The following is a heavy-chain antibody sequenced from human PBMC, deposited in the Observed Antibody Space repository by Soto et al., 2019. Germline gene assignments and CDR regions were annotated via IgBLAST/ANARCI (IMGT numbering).Heavy chain of an antibody. CDR3: ARRDYGDYEGFDY. V-gene: IGHV4-39*01. CDR1: GGSISSYY. CDR2: IYYSGTT. Sequence: SSETLSLTCTVSGGSISSYYWGWIRQPPGKGLEWIGTIYYSGTTYYNPSLKSRVTISVDTSKNQFSLKLSSVTAADTAVYYCARRDYGDYEGFDYWGQGTLVTVSS. J-gene: IGHJ4*02. D-gene: IGHD4-17*01.